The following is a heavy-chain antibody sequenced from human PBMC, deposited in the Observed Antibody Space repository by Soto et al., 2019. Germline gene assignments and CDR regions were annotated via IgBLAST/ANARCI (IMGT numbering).Heavy chain of an antibody. V-gene: IGHV4-28*01. Sequence: PSETLSLTCAVSGYSISSSNWWGWIRQPPGKGLEWIGYIYYSGTTYYNPSLKSRVTMSVDTSKNQFSLKLTSVTAVDTAVYYCARREIRGTLAYWGQGTLVTVSS. CDR2: IYYSGTT. CDR1: GYSISSSNW. J-gene: IGHJ4*02. D-gene: IGHD1-1*01. CDR3: ARREIRGTLAY.